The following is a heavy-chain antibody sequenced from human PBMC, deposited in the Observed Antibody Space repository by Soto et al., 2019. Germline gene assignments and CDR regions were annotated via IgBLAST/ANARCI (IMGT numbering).Heavy chain of an antibody. Sequence: PGGSLILSCAASGFTFNRHPLHWVRQAPGKGLEWVAVISHDGNNKYYADSVKGRFTISRDNSKNMLYLQMNSLRAEDTAMYYCARVRLLYDILTGYLDYWGQGTLVTVSS. CDR2: ISHDGNNK. J-gene: IGHJ4*02. CDR3: ARVRLLYDILTGYLDY. CDR1: GFTFNRHP. D-gene: IGHD3-9*01. V-gene: IGHV3-30-3*01.